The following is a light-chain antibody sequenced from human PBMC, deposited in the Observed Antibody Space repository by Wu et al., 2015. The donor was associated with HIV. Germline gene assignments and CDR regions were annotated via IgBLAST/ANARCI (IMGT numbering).Light chain of an antibody. CDR1: QGISNS. CDR3: QXSYT. CDR2: DAS. J-gene: IGKJ2*01. V-gene: IGKV1-9*01. Sequence: IQLTQSPSFLSASVGDRVTVTCRASQGISNSLVWYQQKPGKAPKLLIYDASTLHSGVPSRFSGSRSGTEFTLTISSLQPEDFALYYCQXSYTFGQGTKLEIK.